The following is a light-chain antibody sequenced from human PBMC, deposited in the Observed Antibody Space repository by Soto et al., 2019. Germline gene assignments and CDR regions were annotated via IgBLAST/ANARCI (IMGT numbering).Light chain of an antibody. Sequence: QSALTQPASVSGSPGQSITISCTGTGSDVGGYNYVSWYQQHPGKAPKLVIYDVTNRPSGVSNRFSGSKSGNTASLTISGFQAEDEADYYCTSYTRSRTYVFGTGTKLTVL. CDR2: DVT. CDR1: GSDVGGYNY. V-gene: IGLV2-14*03. J-gene: IGLJ1*01. CDR3: TSYTRSRTYV.